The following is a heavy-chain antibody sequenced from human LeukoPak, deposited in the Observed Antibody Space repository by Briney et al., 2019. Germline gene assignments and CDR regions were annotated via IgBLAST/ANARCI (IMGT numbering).Heavy chain of an antibody. CDR3: ARRMGSGATYPRTFDY. CDR1: GGSISSLY. CDR2: IYYTGST. J-gene: IGHJ4*02. Sequence: SETLSLTCSVSGGSISSLYWSWIRQPPGKGLEWIGYIYYTGSTNYNPSLKSRVTLSVDTSKNQVSLTLSSVTAADTAVYFCARRMGSGATYPRTFDYWGQGTLVTVSS. D-gene: IGHD2-8*02. V-gene: IGHV4-59*08.